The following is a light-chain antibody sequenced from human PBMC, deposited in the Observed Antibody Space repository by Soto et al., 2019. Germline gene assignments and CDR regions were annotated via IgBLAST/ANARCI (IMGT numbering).Light chain of an antibody. CDR1: SSDVGGYDY. V-gene: IGLV2-14*01. CDR2: EVT. J-gene: IGLJ1*01. CDR3: SSYTTTSTYV. Sequence: QSALTQPASVSGSPGQTITISCTGTSSDVGGYDYVSWYQQHPDKAPRFMIYEVTNRPSGVSHRFSGSKSGNTASLTISGLQAEDEADYYCSSYTTTSTYVFGTGTKATVL.